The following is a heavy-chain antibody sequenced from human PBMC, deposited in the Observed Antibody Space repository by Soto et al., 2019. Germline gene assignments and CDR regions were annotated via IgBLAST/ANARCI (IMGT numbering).Heavy chain of an antibody. V-gene: IGHV3-30*18. CDR3: AKDNGSGCDWLRVGDASDI. D-gene: IGHD5-12*01. CDR1: GFTFSSYG. CDR2: ISYDGSNK. Sequence: QVQLVESGGGVVQPGRSLRLSCAASGFTFSSYGMHWVRQAPGKGLERVAVISYDGSNKYYADSVKGRLTISRDNSKNTLYLQMNSLRGEDTAVYYCAKDNGSGCDWLRVGDASDIWGHGTMVTVSS. J-gene: IGHJ3*02.